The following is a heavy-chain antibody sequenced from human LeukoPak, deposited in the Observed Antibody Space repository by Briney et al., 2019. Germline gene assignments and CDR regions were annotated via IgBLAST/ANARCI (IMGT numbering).Heavy chain of an antibody. CDR2: ISSSGSTI. J-gene: IGHJ3*02. CDR1: GFTFSDYY. Sequence: GGSLRLSCAASGFTFSDYYMSWIRQAPGKGLEWVSYISSSGSTIYYADSVKGRFTISRDNAKNSLYLQMNSLRAEDTAVYYCAKDMGPDYGDYDDAFDIWGQGTMVTVSS. D-gene: IGHD4-17*01. V-gene: IGHV3-11*01. CDR3: AKDMGPDYGDYDDAFDI.